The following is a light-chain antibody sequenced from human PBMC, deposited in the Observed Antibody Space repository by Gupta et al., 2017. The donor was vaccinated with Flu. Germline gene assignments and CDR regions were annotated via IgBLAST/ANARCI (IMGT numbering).Light chain of an antibody. CDR2: DVS. CDR3: SSYTGQPTFDF. CDR1: SSDIGYYNF. J-gene: IGLJ1*01. Sequence: QSALTQPASVSGSPGQSITISCTGTSSDIGYYNFVSWYQQHPGKAPKLMIYDVSNRPSGVSNRFSGSKSGNTASLTISGLQAEDEADYYCSSYTGQPTFDFFGTGTKVTVL. V-gene: IGLV2-14*03.